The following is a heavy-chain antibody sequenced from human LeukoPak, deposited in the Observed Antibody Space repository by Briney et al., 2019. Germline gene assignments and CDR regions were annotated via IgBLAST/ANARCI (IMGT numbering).Heavy chain of an antibody. CDR2: VYYSGTT. D-gene: IGHD3-3*01. CDR3: ARAYYDFWSGYSRPNWFDP. V-gene: IGHV4-59*12. J-gene: IGHJ5*02. CDR1: GGSISNYY. Sequence: SETLSLTCTVSGGSISNYYWSWIRQPPGKGLEWIGYVYYSGTTDYNPSLKSRVTISVDTSKNQFSLKLSSVTAADTAVYYCARAYYDFWSGYSRPNWFDPWGQGTLVTVSS.